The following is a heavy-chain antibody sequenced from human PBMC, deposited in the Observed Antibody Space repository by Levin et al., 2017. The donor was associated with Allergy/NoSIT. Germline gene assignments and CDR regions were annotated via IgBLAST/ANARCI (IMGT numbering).Heavy chain of an antibody. Sequence: GESLKISCAASGFTFSDYYMSWIRQAPGKGLEWVSYISSSGSTIYYADSVKGRFTISRDNAKNSLYLQMNSLRAEDTAVYYCATYEEAGVIINPDAFDSWGQGTMVTVSS. CDR3: ATYEEAGVIINPDAFDS. J-gene: IGHJ3*02. CDR2: ISSSGSTI. V-gene: IGHV3-11*01. D-gene: IGHD3-10*01. CDR1: GFTFSDYY.